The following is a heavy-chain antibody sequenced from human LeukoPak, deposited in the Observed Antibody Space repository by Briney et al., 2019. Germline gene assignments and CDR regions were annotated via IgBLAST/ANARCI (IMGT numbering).Heavy chain of an antibody. CDR3: ASLTSPDPYYYYGMDV. CDR1: GGSISSYY. V-gene: IGHV4-4*07. J-gene: IGHJ6*02. CDR2: IYTSGST. Sequence: PSETLSLTCTVSGGSISSYYWSWIRQPAGKGLEWIGRIYTSGSTNYNPSLKSRVTMSVDTSKNQFSLKLSSVTAADTAVYYCASLTSPDPYYYYGMDVWGQGTTVTVSS.